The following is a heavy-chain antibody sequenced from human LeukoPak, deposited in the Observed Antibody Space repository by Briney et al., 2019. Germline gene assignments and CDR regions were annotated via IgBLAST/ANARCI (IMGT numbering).Heavy chain of an antibody. J-gene: IGHJ4*02. D-gene: IGHD2-21*02. CDR3: ARQGVATAIDY. Sequence: KPSETLSLTCTVSGASISSYWSWIRQPPGKGLEWIADLYHSGSTNYNPSLKSRVTMSVDTSKNLFALKLSSVTAADTAVYYCARQGVATAIDYWGQGTLVTVSS. CDR2: LYHSGST. V-gene: IGHV4-59*12. CDR1: GASISSY.